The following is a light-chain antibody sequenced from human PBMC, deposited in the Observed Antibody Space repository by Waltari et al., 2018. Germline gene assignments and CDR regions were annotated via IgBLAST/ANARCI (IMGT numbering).Light chain of an antibody. Sequence: QSALTQPASVSGSPAQSITISCTGTSSDVGGYKYVSWYQQHPGKAPKLMIYDVSNRPSGVSNRFSGTKSGNTAPLTISGLQAEDEADYYCSSYTTSNTLVFGTGTNVIVL. J-gene: IGLJ1*01. V-gene: IGLV2-14*03. CDR2: DVS. CDR1: SSDVGGYKY. CDR3: SSYTTSNTLV.